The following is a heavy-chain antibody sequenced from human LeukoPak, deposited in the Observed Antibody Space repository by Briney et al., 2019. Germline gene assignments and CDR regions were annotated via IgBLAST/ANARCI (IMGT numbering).Heavy chain of an antibody. J-gene: IGHJ4*02. CDR1: GFTFSSYA. CDR2: ISGSGGST. CDR3: AKDERGVIGVSYFDY. D-gene: IGHD3-10*01. V-gene: IGHV3-23*01. Sequence: GGSLRLSCAASGFTFSSYAMSWVRQAPGKGLEWVSAISGSGGSTYYADSVKGRFTISRDNSKNTLYLQMNSLRAEDTAVYYCAKDERGVIGVSYFDYWGQGTLVTVSS.